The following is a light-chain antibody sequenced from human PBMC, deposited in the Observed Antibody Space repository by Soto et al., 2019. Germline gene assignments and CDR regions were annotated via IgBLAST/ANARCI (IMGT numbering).Light chain of an antibody. Sequence: EIVLTQSPATLSVSPGERATLSCRASQSVSRNVAWYQQKPGQAPRLLIYSSSTRASGIPARFSGSGSGTEFTLTISSLQSEDFAVYYCQQYNNWPWTFGPGTKVDIK. V-gene: IGKV3-15*01. CDR3: QQYNNWPWT. CDR2: SSS. CDR1: QSVSRN. J-gene: IGKJ1*01.